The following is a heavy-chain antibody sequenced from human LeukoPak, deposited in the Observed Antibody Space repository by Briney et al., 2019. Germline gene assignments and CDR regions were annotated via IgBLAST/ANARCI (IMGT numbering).Heavy chain of an antibody. D-gene: IGHD2-15*01. CDR2: IYPGDSDT. CDR1: GSIFISHW. V-gene: IGHV5-51*01. Sequence: GASLKISSEGCGSIFISHWSGGVRALRGKGGEGRGIIYPGDSDTTYNPSFQGQVTMSAARSPTTAYLQWSSLKASDTAMYYCARRDRYCSDGSCSFSYFDYWGQGTLVTVSS. CDR3: ARRDRYCSDGSCSFSYFDY. J-gene: IGHJ4*02.